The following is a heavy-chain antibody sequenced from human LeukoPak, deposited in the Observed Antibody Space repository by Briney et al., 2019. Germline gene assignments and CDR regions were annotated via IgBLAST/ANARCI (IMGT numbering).Heavy chain of an antibody. CDR3: ARGPQSGYDFWSGYFDY. D-gene: IGHD3-3*01. V-gene: IGHV1-69*13. CDR1: RGTFSNYA. Sequence: GASVKVSCKAYRGTFSNYAISWVRQAPGQGLEWIGGIIPISGTANYAQKFQGRVTISADESTTTAYMEMSRLRFEDTAVYYCARGPQSGYDFWSGYFDYWGQGTLVTVSS. J-gene: IGHJ4*02. CDR2: IIPISGTA.